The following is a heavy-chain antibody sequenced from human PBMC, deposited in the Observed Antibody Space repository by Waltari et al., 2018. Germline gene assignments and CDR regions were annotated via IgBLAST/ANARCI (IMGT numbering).Heavy chain of an antibody. D-gene: IGHD3-16*01. CDR3: VKSAGGATIWLVFDD. V-gene: IGHV3-9*01. Sequence: EVQLVESGGGLVQPGRSLRLSCAASGFPFAGYAMTWVRQAPGKGLEWVAGINWNSGNIRYADSVKGRFIISRDNAKNSLYLQMNSLRDDDTAFYYCVKSAGGATIWLVFDDWGQGTLVTVSS. J-gene: IGHJ4*02. CDR1: GFPFAGYA. CDR2: INWNSGNI.